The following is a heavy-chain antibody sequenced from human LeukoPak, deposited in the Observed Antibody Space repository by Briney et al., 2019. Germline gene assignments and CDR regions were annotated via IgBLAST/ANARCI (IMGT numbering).Heavy chain of an antibody. CDR1: GFTFSSYA. CDR3: AREASSIAANNWFDP. Sequence: GGSLRLSCAASGFTFSSYAMSWVRQAPGKGLEWVAVIWYDGSNKYYADSVKGRFTISRDNSKNTLYLQMNSLRAEDTAVYYCAREASSIAANNWFDPWGQGTLVTVSS. V-gene: IGHV3-33*08. J-gene: IGHJ5*02. D-gene: IGHD6-6*01. CDR2: IWYDGSNK.